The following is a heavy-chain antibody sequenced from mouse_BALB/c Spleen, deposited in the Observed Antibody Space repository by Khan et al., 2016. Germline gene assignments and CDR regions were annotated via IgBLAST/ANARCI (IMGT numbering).Heavy chain of an antibody. CDR3: ASLVSSGYPFAY. D-gene: IGHD3-1*01. Sequence: EVQLQESGPSLVKPSQTLSLTCSVTGDSITSGYWNWIRKFPGNKLEYMGYISYSDTSYYNPSLRSRISITRDTSKNQYYLLLNSVTTEDTATYSCASLVSSGYPFAYWGQGTLVTVSA. V-gene: IGHV3-8*02. CDR2: ISYSDTS. CDR1: GDSITSGY. J-gene: IGHJ3*01.